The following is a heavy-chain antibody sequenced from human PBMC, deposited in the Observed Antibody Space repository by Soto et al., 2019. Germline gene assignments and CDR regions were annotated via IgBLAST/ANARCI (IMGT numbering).Heavy chain of an antibody. D-gene: IGHD7-27*01. CDR1: GGSITSGAYY. CDR3: SRSDNGGNWANY. CDR2: IFFSGNT. J-gene: IGHJ4*01. Sequence: QVQLQESGPGLVKPSQTLSLTCTVSGGSITSGAYYWSWIRQHPGKGLEWIGYIFFSGNTYYNPTHKNRVTISLGTSKNQFSLQLSSVTAADTAVYYGSRSDNGGNWANYCGHGTLVTVSS. V-gene: IGHV4-31*03.